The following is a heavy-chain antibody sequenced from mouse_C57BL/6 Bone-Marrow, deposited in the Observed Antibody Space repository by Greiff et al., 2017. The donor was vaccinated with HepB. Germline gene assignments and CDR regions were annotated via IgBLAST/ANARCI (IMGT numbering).Heavy chain of an antibody. CDR3: ARRGWDAGYAMDY. J-gene: IGHJ4*01. V-gene: IGHV1-64*01. D-gene: IGHD4-1*01. Sequence: VKLQQPGAELVKPGASVKLSCKASGYTFTSYWMHWVKQRPGQGLEWIGMIHPNSGSTNYNEKFKSKATLTVDKSSSTAYMQLSSLTSEDSAVYYGARRGWDAGYAMDYWGQGTSVTVSS. CDR1: GYTFTSYW. CDR2: IHPNSGST.